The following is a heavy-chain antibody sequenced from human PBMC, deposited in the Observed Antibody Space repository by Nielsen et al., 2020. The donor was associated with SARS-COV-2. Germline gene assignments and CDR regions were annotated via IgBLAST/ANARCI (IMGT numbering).Heavy chain of an antibody. CDR3: ARDLATGTTGDAFDI. J-gene: IGHJ3*02. Sequence: KISCAASGFTFSSYAISWVRQAPGQGLEWMGGIIPIFGTANYAQKFQGRVTITADESTSTAYMELSSLRSEDTAVYYCARDLATGTTGDAFDIWGQGTMVTVSS. D-gene: IGHD1-1*01. CDR2: IIPIFGTA. CDR1: GFTFSSYA. V-gene: IGHV1-69*01.